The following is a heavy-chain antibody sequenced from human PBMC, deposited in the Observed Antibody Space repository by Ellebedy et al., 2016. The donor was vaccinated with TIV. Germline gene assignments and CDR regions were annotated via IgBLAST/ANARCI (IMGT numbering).Heavy chain of an antibody. CDR2: IIPIFGTA. V-gene: IGHV1-69*13. CDR3: ATLWPCSGGSCYSQYDY. CDR1: GGTFSSYA. J-gene: IGHJ4*02. Sequence: SVKVSXXASGGTFSSYAISWVRQAPGQGLEWMGGIIPIFGTANYAQKFQGRVTITADESTSTAYMELSSLRSEDTAVYYCATLWPCSGGSCYSQYDYWGQGTLVTVSS. D-gene: IGHD2-15*01.